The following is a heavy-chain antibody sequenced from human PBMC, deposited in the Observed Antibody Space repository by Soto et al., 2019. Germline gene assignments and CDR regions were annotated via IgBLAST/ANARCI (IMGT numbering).Heavy chain of an antibody. CDR3: AVAVAGPTAIGY. J-gene: IGHJ4*02. CDR1: GFTFSSYW. CDR2: INSDGSST. V-gene: IGHV3-74*01. Sequence: EVQLVESGGGVVQPGGSLRLSCAASGFTFSSYWTDWVRQAPGEGLVWVSRINSDGSSTSYADSVKGRFTISRDNAKNTLYRQMTSLRAEDTAVYYCAVAVAGPTAIGYWGQGTLVTVSS. D-gene: IGHD6-19*01.